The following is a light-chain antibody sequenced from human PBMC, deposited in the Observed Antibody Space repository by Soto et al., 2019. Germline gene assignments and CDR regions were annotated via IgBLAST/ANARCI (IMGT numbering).Light chain of an antibody. CDR1: QSVSSTY. V-gene: IGKV3-15*01. CDR3: QQYNNWPLT. J-gene: IGKJ4*01. Sequence: PGERATLSCRASQSVSSTYLAWHQQKPGQAPRLLIYGASTRATGVPARFSGSGSGTVFTLTISSLQSEDFAVYYCQQYNNWPLTFGGGTKVDIK. CDR2: GAS.